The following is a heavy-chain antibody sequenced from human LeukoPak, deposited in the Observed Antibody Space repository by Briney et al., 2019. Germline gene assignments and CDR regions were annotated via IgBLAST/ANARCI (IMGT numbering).Heavy chain of an antibody. CDR2: FYYDGRT. J-gene: IGHJ5*02. D-gene: IGHD2-21*02. CDR1: DGSITSTTYY. Sequence: PSETLSLTCTVSDGSITSTTYYWAWFRQPPGKGLEWIGSFYYDGRTYYSPSLKSRITISGDTSKNRFSLKLSSVTAADTAVYYCARRSGDWAVNWFDPWGQGTLVTVSS. CDR3: ARRSGDWAVNWFDP. V-gene: IGHV4-39*02.